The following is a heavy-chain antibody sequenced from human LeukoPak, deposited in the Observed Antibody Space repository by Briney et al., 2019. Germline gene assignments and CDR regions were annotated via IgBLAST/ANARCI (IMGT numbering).Heavy chain of an antibody. CDR3: ARGAVFGEFLGY. Sequence: GGSLRLSCAASGFTFSSYGMSWVRQAPGKGLEWVSAISGSGGSTYYADSVKGRFTISRDNSKNTLYLQMNSLRAEDTAVYYCARGAVFGEFLGYRGQGTLVTVSS. D-gene: IGHD3-10*02. CDR2: ISGSGGST. V-gene: IGHV3-23*01. J-gene: IGHJ4*02. CDR1: GFTFSSYG.